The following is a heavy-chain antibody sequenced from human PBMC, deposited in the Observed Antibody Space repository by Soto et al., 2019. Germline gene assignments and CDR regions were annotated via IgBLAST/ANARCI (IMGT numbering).Heavy chain of an antibody. J-gene: IGHJ6*02. Sequence: EVQLLESGGTLVQPGGSLTLSCAASGFTFSAYAMSWVRQAPGKGLEWVSGISGSGGNKYYSDSVRGRFTFSRDNLENTLYLQLNSLRAEDTAVYYCVKDRGGRGINYFFYGTDVWGQGTTVTVSS. V-gene: IGHV3-23*01. D-gene: IGHD3-10*01. CDR2: ISGSGGNK. CDR1: GFTFSAYA. CDR3: VKDRGGRGINYFFYGTDV.